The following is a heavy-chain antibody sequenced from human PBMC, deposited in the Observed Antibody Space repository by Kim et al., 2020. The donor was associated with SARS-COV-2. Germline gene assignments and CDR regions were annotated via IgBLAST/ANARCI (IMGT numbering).Heavy chain of an antibody. V-gene: IGHV1-69*13. CDR2: IIPIFGTA. D-gene: IGHD3-22*01. Sequence: SVKVSCKASGGTFSSYAISWVRQAPGQGLEWMGGIIPIFGTANYAQKFQGRVTITADESTSTAYMELSSLRSEDTGVYYCASCFYYDTSEPYNWFDPWGQGTLVTVSS. CDR1: GGTFSSYA. CDR3: ASCFYYDTSEPYNWFDP. J-gene: IGHJ5*02.